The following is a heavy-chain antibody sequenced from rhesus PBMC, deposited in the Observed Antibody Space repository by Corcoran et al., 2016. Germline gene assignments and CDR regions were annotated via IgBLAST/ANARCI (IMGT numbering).Heavy chain of an antibody. CDR3: ARDAVSLDV. CDR2: VSGSSGST. J-gene: IGHJ5-2*02. CDR1: GISITTNY. Sequence: QVQLQESGPGLVKPSETLSLTCPVSGISITTNYWTWIRQSPGKGLEWIGYVSGSSGSTSYNPSRNSRVTISKDTSENQFYLRLNAMTAADTAVYYCARDAVSLDVWGRGLLVTVSS. V-gene: IGHV4-147*01.